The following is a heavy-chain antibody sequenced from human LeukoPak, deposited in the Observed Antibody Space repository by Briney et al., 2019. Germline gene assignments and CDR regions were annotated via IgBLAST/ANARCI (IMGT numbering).Heavy chain of an antibody. V-gene: IGHV3-66*01. CDR3: ARVSVDDSSGYYYEGGDAFDI. CDR2: IYSGGST. CDR1: GFTFSNAW. J-gene: IGHJ3*02. Sequence: GGSLRLSCSASGFTFSNAWMSWVRQAPGKGLEWVSVIYSGGSTYYADSVKGRFTISRDNSKNTLYLQMNSLRAEDTAVYYCARVSVDDSSGYYYEGGDAFDIWGQGTMVTVSS. D-gene: IGHD3-22*01.